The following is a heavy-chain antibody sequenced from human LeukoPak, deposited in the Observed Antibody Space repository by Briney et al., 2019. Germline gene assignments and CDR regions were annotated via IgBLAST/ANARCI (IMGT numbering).Heavy chain of an antibody. CDR1: GFMFKNYS. CDR3: ARGISAVVPRAFGL. Sequence: GGSLRLSCAASGFMFKNYSVNWVRQAPGKGPEWVSYIGSSSLIIYYADSVKGRFTISRDNARNSLYLQMNSLRAEDTAVYYCARGISAVVPRAFGLWGQGTMVTVSS. V-gene: IGHV3-48*04. J-gene: IGHJ3*01. CDR2: IGSSSLII. D-gene: IGHD2-15*01.